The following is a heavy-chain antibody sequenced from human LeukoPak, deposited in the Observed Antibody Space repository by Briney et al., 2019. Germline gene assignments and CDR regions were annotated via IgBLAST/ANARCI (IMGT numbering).Heavy chain of an antibody. V-gene: IGHV4-4*07. Sequence: PSETLSLTCTVSGGSLSSYFWSWIRQPAGQGLAWIRPTYPSGSTNYNPPLKSRVTMSIDASKNQFSLKLSSVTAADTAVYYCARFLYVDYAFDSWGQGTLVTVSS. J-gene: IGHJ4*02. D-gene: IGHD4-17*01. CDR3: ARFLYVDYAFDS. CDR1: GGSLSSYF. CDR2: TYPSGST.